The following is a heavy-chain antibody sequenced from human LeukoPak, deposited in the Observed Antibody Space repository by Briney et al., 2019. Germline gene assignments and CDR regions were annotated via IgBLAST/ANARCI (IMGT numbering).Heavy chain of an antibody. J-gene: IGHJ4*02. CDR3: ARDSGYYYDSSGYYFDY. Sequence: ASVKVSCKASGYTFTSYDINWVRQATGQGLEWMGIINPSGGSTGYAQKFQGRVTMTRDTSTSTVYMELSSLRSEDTAVYYCARDSGYYYDSSGYYFDYWGQGTLVTVSS. CDR2: INPSGGST. D-gene: IGHD3-22*01. CDR1: GYTFTSYD. V-gene: IGHV1-46*01.